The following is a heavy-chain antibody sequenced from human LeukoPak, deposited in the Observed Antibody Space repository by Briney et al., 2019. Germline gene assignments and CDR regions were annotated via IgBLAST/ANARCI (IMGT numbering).Heavy chain of an antibody. CDR3: ARGKERVTMVRGVSHWFDS. J-gene: IGHJ5*01. CDR1: GGPINTGGYY. D-gene: IGHD3-10*01. V-gene: IGHV4-31*03. CDR2: NYHSGNT. Sequence: PSQTLSLTCSVSGGPINTGGYYWSWIRQRQGKGLECMGYNYHSGNTYSNPSLKSRTTISVDTSNNQYSLKLSFVTAADTAIYFCARGKERVTMVRGVSHWFDSWGQGTLVSVSS.